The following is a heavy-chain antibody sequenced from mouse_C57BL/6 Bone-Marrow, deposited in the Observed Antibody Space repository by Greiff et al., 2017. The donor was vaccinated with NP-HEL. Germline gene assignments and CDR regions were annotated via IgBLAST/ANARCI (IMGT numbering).Heavy chain of an antibody. CDR1: GFSLTSYG. CDR3: AKKGVYYYGRSYDYAMDY. CDR2: IWRGGST. Sequence: QVQLQQSGPGLVQPSQSLSITCTVSGFSLTSYGVHWVRQSPGKGLEWLGVIWRGGSTDYNAAFMSRLSITKDNSKSQVFFKMNSLQADDTAIYYCAKKGVYYYGRSYDYAMDYWGQGTSVTVSS. D-gene: IGHD1-1*01. J-gene: IGHJ4*01. V-gene: IGHV2-5*01.